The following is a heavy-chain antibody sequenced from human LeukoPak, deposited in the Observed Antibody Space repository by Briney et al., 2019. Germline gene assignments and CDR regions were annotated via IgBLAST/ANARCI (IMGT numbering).Heavy chain of an antibody. V-gene: IGHV2-5*02. J-gene: IGHJ4*02. CDR1: GLSLSTSGVG. CDR3: AHHRASTVVIKTIFGFDY. Sequence: ESGPTLVKPTQTLTLTCTFSGLSLSTSGVGVGWIRQPPGKALEWLALIYWDDDKRYSPSLKSRLTITKDTSKNQVVLTMTNMDPVDTATYYCAHHRASTVVIKTIFGFDYWGQGTLVTVSS. D-gene: IGHD4-23*01. CDR2: IYWDDDK.